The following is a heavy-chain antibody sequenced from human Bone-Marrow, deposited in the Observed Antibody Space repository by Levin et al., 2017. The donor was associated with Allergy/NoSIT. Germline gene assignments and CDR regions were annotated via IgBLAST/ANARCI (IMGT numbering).Heavy chain of an antibody. CDR2: LWYDGSNE. CDR1: GFTFSRHA. CDR3: ARSEKGTSLFYFDY. J-gene: IGHJ4*02. V-gene: IGHV3-33*01. Sequence: PGGSLRLSCTASGFTFSRHAMHWVRQAPGKGLEWVAVLWYDGSNENYGDSVRGRFTISRDNPKNTLYLQMNSLKTEDTAVYFCARSEKGTSLFYFDYWGQGTLVTVSS. D-gene: IGHD5-24*01.